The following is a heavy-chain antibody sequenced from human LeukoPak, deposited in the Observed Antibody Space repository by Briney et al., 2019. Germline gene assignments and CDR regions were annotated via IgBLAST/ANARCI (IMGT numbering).Heavy chain of an antibody. D-gene: IGHD6-13*01. CDR2: IYYSGST. CDR3: ARQSIYSSSRHANNWFDP. CDR1: GGSTSSDSYY. V-gene: IGHV4-39*01. Sequence: SETLSLTCTVSGGSTSSDSYYWGWTRQPPGKGLEWIGNIYYSGSTFYNPSLKSRVTMSVDTSKNQFSLKLSSVTAADTAVYYCARQSIYSSSRHANNWFDPWGQGTLVTVSS. J-gene: IGHJ5*02.